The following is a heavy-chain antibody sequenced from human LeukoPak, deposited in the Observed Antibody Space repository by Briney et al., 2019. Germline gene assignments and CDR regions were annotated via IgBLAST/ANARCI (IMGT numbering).Heavy chain of an antibody. CDR2: ISGSGGST. Sequence: PGGSLRLSCAASGFTFSSYAMSWVRQAPGKGLEWVSAISGSGGSTYYADSVKGRFTISRDNSKNTLHLQMNSLRAEDTAVYYCANVVVVAARPYYFDYWGQGTLVTVSS. CDR1: GFTFSSYA. CDR3: ANVVVVAARPYYFDY. D-gene: IGHD2-15*01. J-gene: IGHJ4*02. V-gene: IGHV3-23*01.